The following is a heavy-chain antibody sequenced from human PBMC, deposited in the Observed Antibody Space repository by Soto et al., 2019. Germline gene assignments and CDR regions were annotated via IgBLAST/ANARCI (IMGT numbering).Heavy chain of an antibody. D-gene: IGHD3-3*01. J-gene: IGHJ6*02. CDR2: ISGSAFST. CDR3: AKNVPPIPSPFGVVIMEFGVDV. CDR1: GFTFSNYA. V-gene: IGHV3-23*01. Sequence: EVQLSESGGGLVQPGGSLRLSCAASGFTFSNYAMTWVRQAPGKGLEWVSAISGSAFSTYYADSVKGRFTISRDNSKNTLYLQMNSLRAEDTAVYYCAKNVPPIPSPFGVVIMEFGVDVWGQGTTVTVSS.